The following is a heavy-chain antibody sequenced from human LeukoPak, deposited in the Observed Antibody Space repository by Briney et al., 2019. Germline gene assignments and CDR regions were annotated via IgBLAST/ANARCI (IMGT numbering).Heavy chain of an antibody. CDR2: IKQDGSEK. V-gene: IGHV3-7*01. Sequence: PGGSLRLSCAASGFTSSSYWMHWVRQAPGKGLEWVANIKQDGSEKYYVDSVKGRFTISRDNAKSSLYLQMNSLRAEDTAVYYCGRSMDVWGKGTTVTVSS. CDR3: GRSMDV. CDR1: GFTSSSYW. J-gene: IGHJ6*04.